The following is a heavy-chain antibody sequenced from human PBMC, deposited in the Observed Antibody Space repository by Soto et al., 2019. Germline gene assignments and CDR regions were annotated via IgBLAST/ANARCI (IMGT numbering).Heavy chain of an antibody. CDR3: ARDRGYGDYGGWFDP. D-gene: IGHD4-17*01. CDR1: GFTFSSYS. J-gene: IGHJ5*02. CDR2: ISSSSSTI. V-gene: IGHV3-48*01. Sequence: GGSLRLSCAASGFTFSSYSMTWVRQAPGKGLEWVSYISSSSSTIYYADSVKGRFTISRDNAKNSLYLQMNSLRAEDTAVYYCARDRGYGDYGGWFDPWGQGTLVTVSS.